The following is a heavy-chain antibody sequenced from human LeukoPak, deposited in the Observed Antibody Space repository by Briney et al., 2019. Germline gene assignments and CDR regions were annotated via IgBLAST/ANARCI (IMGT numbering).Heavy chain of an antibody. CDR3: AKDPDYYGSGSYDY. Sequence: PGGSLRLSSAASGFTFSNAWMSWVRQAPGKGLEWVSAISGSGGSTYYADSVKGRFTISRDNSKNTLYLQMNSLRAEDTAVYYCAKDPDYYGSGSYDYWGQGTLVTVSS. J-gene: IGHJ4*02. D-gene: IGHD3-10*01. CDR2: ISGSGGST. V-gene: IGHV3-23*01. CDR1: GFTFSNAW.